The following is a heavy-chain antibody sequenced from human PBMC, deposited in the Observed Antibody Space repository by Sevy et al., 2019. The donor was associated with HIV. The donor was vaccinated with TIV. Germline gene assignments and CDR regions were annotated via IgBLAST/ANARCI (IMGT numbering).Heavy chain of an antibody. CDR1: GGSISSYY. CDR3: ARELRGYCSGGSCYQIYYYGMDV. D-gene: IGHD2-15*01. CDR2: IYYSGST. J-gene: IGHJ6*02. V-gene: IGHV4-59*01. Sequence: SETLSLTCTVSGGSISSYYWSWIRQPPGKGLEWIGYIYYSGSTNYNPSLKSRVTISVETSKNQFSLKLSSVTAADTAVYYCARELRGYCSGGSCYQIYYYGMDVWGQGTTVTVSS.